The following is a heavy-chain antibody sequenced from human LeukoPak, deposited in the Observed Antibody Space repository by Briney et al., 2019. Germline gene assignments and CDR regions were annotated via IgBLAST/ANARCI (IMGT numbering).Heavy chain of an antibody. CDR2: IHYSGTT. Sequence: SETLSLTCAVYGGSFSGYYWSWIRQPPGKGLDWIASIHYSGTTYYNPSLKSRVTISVDTSKNHFSLKLSSVTAADTAVYYCARGPTYQPIDSWGQGTLVTVSS. J-gene: IGHJ4*02. D-gene: IGHD2-2*01. CDR3: ARGPTYQPIDS. V-gene: IGHV4-34*01. CDR1: GGSFSGYY.